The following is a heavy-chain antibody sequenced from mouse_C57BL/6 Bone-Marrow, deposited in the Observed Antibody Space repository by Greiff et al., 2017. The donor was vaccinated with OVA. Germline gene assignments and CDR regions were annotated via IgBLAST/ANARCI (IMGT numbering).Heavy chain of an antibody. CDR1: GYTFTSYW. CDR2: IYPGNSDT. CDR3: TRDDYDEDWYFDV. Sequence: EVQLQQSGTVLARPGASVKMSCKTSGYTFTSYWMHWVKQRPGQGLEWIGAIYPGNSDTSYNQKFKGKAKLTAVTSASTAYMKLSSLTNEDSAVYYCTRDDYDEDWYFDVWGTGTTVTVSS. V-gene: IGHV1-5*01. J-gene: IGHJ1*03. D-gene: IGHD2-4*01.